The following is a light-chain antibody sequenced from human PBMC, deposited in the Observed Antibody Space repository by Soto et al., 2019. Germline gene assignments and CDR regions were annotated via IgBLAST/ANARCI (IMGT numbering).Light chain of an antibody. CDR1: QSVSSTL. Sequence: ELVLTQSPVALSLSSGERATLSCRASQSVSSTLLTWYQQKPGQAPRLLIYGVSSRATGIPDRFSGSASGTDFTLTSSRVEPEDFAVYFCQHYGDSSWTFGQGSRVEIK. J-gene: IGKJ1*01. V-gene: IGKV3-20*01. CDR2: GVS. CDR3: QHYGDSSWT.